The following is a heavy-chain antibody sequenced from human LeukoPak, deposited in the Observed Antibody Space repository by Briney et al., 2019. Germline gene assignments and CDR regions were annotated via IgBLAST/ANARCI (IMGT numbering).Heavy chain of an antibody. CDR1: GYTFTSYG. Sequence: ASVKVSSKASGYTFTSYGISWVRQAPGQGLEWMGWLSSYNGNTNYAQKFQGRVTMTTDTSTSTAYMDLRSLRSDDTAVYYCARAPRITILGVVTRYYDYMDVWGKGTTVAVSS. CDR3: ARAPRITILGVVTRYYDYMDV. CDR2: LSSYNGNT. V-gene: IGHV1-18*01. D-gene: IGHD3-3*01. J-gene: IGHJ6*03.